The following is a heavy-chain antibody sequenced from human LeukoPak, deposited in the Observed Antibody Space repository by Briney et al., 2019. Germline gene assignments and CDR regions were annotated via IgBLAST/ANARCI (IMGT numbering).Heavy chain of an antibody. CDR3: ARTPSYCSGGRCYVSHYFDY. J-gene: IGHJ4*02. CDR2: ISWNSGSI. Sequence: PGRSLRLSCAASGFTFDDYAMHWVRQAPGKGLEWVSGISWNSGSIGYADSVKGRFTISRDNAKNSLYLQMNSLRAEDTASYYCARTPSYCSGGRCYVSHYFDYGGKGTLATASS. V-gene: IGHV3-9*01. CDR1: GFTFDDYA. D-gene: IGHD2-15*01.